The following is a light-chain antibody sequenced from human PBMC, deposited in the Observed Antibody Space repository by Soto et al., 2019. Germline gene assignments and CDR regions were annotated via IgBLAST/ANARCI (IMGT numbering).Light chain of an antibody. CDR3: SSFTSSSTQV. CDR2: EVS. V-gene: IGLV2-14*01. J-gene: IGLJ3*02. CDR1: SSDVGGYNY. Sequence: QSALTQPASVSGSLGQSITISCTGSSSDVGGYNYVSWYQQHPGRAPKLMIYEVSNRPSGVSNRFSGSKSGNTASLTISGRQAEDEADYYCSSFTSSSTQVLGGGTKLTVL.